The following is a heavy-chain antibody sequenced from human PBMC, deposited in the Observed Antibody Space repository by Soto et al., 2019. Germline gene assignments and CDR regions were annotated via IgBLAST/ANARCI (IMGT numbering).Heavy chain of an antibody. J-gene: IGHJ2*01. CDR1: GFTFSSYG. D-gene: IGHD1-26*01. CDR2: ISYDGSNK. Sequence: QVQLVESGGGVVQPGRSLRLSCAASGFTFSSYGMHWVRQAPGKGLEWVAVISYDGSNKYYADSVKGRFTISRDNSKNTLYLQMNSLRAEDTAVYYCAIMEVGSAQEDWYFDLWGRGTLVTVSS. CDR3: AIMEVGSAQEDWYFDL. V-gene: IGHV3-30*03.